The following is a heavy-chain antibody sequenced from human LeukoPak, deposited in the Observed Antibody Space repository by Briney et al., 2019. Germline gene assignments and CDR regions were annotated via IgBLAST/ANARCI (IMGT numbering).Heavy chain of an antibody. V-gene: IGHV1-69*05. CDR2: IIHTIGTA. CDR1: GGTLSSYA. CDR3: ARSIRFGEPSNFDY. Sequence: SVKVSCKASGGTLSSYAISWVRQAPGKGLEGMGRIIHTIGTANYAQKFQGRVTTTTDESTSTASMELTSLRSEDTAVYYCARSIRFGEPSNFDYWGQGTLVTVSS. J-gene: IGHJ4*02. D-gene: IGHD3-10*01.